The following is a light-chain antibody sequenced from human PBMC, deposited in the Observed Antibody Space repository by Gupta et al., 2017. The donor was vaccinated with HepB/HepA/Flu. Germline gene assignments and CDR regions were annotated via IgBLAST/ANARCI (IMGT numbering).Light chain of an antibody. CDR3: QHYNNLPLS. V-gene: IGKV3-15*01. CDR1: QSVGNN. CDR2: GAS. Sequence: EIIMTQSPATLSVSPGERATLSCRASQSVGNNLAWYQHIAGQAPRLLIFGASTRAPGIPARFSGSGSGTDLTLTISSLQSEDFALYYCQHYNNLPLSFGGGTKVEIK. J-gene: IGKJ4*01.